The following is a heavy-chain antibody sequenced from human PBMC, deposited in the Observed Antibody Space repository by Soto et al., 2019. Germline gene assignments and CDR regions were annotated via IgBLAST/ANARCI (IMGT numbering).Heavy chain of an antibody. J-gene: IGHJ4*02. CDR3: ARLVIAAAGTFDY. V-gene: IGHV4-59*12. CDR2: IYYSGST. Sequence: PSETLSLTCTVSGGSISSYYWSWIRQPPGKGLEWIGSIYYSGSTYYNPSLKSRVTISVDTSKNQFSLKLSSVTAADTAVYYCARLVIAAAGTFDYWGQGTLVTVSS. D-gene: IGHD6-13*01. CDR1: GGSISSYY.